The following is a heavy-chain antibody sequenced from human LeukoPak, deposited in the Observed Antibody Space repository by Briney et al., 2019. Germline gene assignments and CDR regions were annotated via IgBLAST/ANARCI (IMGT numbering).Heavy chain of an antibody. Sequence: SETLSLTCTVSGGSISSYYWSWIRQPPGKGLEWIGYIYYSGSTNYNPSLKSRVTISVDTSKNQFSLKLSSVTAADTAVYYCARDRGGNFEYGYYYYGMDVWGQGTTVTVSS. CDR1: GGSISSYY. CDR3: ARDRGGNFEYGYYYYGMDV. CDR2: IYYSGST. J-gene: IGHJ6*02. D-gene: IGHD4-23*01. V-gene: IGHV4-59*01.